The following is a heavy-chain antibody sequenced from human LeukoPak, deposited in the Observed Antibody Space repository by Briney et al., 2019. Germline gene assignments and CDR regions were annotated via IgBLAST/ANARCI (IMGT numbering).Heavy chain of an antibody. CDR1: GGTFSSYA. D-gene: IGHD2-2*01. CDR2: IIPIFGTA. J-gene: IGHJ6*03. CDR3: VRDSVVPATISTWYYYMDV. Sequence: SVKVSCKASGGTFSSYAISWVRQAPGQGLEWMGGIIPIFGTANYAQKFQGRVTITADESTSTAYMELSSLRSEDTAVYYCVRDSVVPATISTWYYYMDVWGKGTTVTVSS. V-gene: IGHV1-69*13.